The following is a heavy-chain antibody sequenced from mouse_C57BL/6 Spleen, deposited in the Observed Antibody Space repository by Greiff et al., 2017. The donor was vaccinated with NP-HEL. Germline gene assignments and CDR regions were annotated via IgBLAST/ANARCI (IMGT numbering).Heavy chain of an antibody. CDR2: IDPEDGET. CDR3: ARESSGYVWYFDY. J-gene: IGHJ2*01. V-gene: IGHV14-2*01. Sequence: EVHLVESGAELVKPGASVKLSCTASGFNIKDYYMHWVKQRPEQGLEWIGRIDPEDGETKYASKFQGKATITADTSSNTAYLQLSSLTSEDTAVYYCARESSGYVWYFDYWGKGTTLTVAS. CDR1: GFNIKDYY. D-gene: IGHD3-2*02.